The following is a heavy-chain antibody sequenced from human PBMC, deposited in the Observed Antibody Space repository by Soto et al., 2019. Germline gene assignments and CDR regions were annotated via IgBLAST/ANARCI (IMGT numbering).Heavy chain of an antibody. CDR3: AFEIAVAGTSGSFDY. CDR2: INRDGSST. Sequence: GGSLRLSCAASGFTFSNYWMHWVRQAPGKGLVWVSRINRDGSSTSYADSVKGRFTISRDNAKNTVYLQMNSLGAEDTAVYYCAFEIAVAGTSGSFDYWGQGTLVTVSS. CDR1: GFTFSNYW. D-gene: IGHD6-19*01. J-gene: IGHJ4*02. V-gene: IGHV3-74*01.